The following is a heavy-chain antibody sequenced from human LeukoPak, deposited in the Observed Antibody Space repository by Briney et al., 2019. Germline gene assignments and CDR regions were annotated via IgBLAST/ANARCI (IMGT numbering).Heavy chain of an antibody. CDR2: ISFSAST. D-gene: IGHD5-24*01. V-gene: IGHV4-59*01. CDR1: DVTICGAH. J-gene: IGHJ4*02. Sequence: SETLSFTGTVSDVTICGAHWNWIRQPPGKGLVWIGYISFSASTNYNPSLKSRITISLDKSKNQFSLRLNSVTAADTAVYYCARGVRWLQLCYIDDWGQGTLVTVSS. CDR3: ARGVRWLQLCYIDD.